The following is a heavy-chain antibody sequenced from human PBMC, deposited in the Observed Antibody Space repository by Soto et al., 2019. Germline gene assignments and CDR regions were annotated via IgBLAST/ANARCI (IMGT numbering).Heavy chain of an antibody. D-gene: IGHD3-22*01. V-gene: IGHV3-66*01. Sequence: EVQLVESGGGLVQPGGSLRLSCAASGFTVSSNYMSWVRQAPGKGLEWVSVIYSGGSTYYADSVKGRFTISRDNSKNTLYLQTNSLRAEDTAVYYCARDGIYDSSGYLGYWDQGTLVTVSS. J-gene: IGHJ4*02. CDR2: IYSGGST. CDR3: ARDGIYDSSGYLGY. CDR1: GFTVSSNY.